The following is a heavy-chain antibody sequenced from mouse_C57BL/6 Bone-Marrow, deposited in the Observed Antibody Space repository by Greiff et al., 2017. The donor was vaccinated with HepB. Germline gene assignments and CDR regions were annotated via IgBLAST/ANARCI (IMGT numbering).Heavy chain of an antibody. J-gene: IGHJ4*01. D-gene: IGHD1-1*01. CDR2: IHPSDSDT. CDR3: AIPYQLRRGYYAMDY. V-gene: IGHV1-74*01. CDR1: GYTFTSYW. Sequence: QVQLKQPGAELVKPGASVKVSCKASGYTFTSYWMHWVKQRPGQGLEWIGRIHPSDSDTNYNQKFKGKATLTVDKSSSTAYMQLSSLTSEDSAVYYCAIPYQLRRGYYAMDYWGQGTSVTVSS.